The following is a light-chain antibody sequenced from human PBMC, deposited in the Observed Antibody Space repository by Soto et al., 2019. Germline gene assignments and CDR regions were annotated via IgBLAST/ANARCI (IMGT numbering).Light chain of an antibody. CDR1: SSDVGGHNY. J-gene: IGLJ2*01. Sequence: QSVLTQPASVSGSPGQSITISCTGSSSDVGGHNYVSWYQQHPGKAPKLMIYNVSNRPSGVSNRFSGSKSGNMASLTISGLQAEDEADYYCSSYTSSDTLVFGGGTKVTVL. CDR2: NVS. V-gene: IGLV2-14*01. CDR3: SSYTSSDTLV.